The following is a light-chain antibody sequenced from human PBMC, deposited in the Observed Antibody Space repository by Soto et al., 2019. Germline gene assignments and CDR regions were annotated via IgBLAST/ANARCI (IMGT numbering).Light chain of an antibody. J-gene: IGKJ1*01. CDR3: QQYNRYQWT. CDR2: DAS. V-gene: IGKV1-5*01. Sequence: DIQMTQSPSTLSASVGDRVTITCRASQSISSWLAWYQQKPGKAPKLLIYDASSLESGVPSRFSGSGSGTEFTLTISSLQPDDFATYYCQQYNRYQWTFGQGTKV. CDR1: QSISSW.